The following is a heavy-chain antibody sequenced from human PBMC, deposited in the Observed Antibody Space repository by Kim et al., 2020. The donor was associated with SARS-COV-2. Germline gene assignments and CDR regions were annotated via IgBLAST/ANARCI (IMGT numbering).Heavy chain of an antibody. V-gene: IGHV5-51*01. CDR2: IYPGDSDT. CDR1: GYSFTSYW. D-gene: IGHD6-6*01. Sequence: GESLKISCKGSGYSFTSYWIGWVRQMPGKGLEWMGIIYPGDSDTRYSPSFQGQVTISADKSISTAYLQWSSLKASDTAMYYCARRAAARPAYYGMDVWGQGTTVTVSS. CDR3: ARRAAARPAYYGMDV. J-gene: IGHJ6*02.